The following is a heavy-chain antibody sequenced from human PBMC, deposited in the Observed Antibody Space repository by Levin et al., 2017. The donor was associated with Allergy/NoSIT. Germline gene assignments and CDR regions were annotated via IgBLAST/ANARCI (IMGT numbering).Heavy chain of an antibody. CDR2: ISSRSSYI. V-gene: IGHV3-21*01. CDR1: GFTFSSYS. D-gene: IGHD3-10*01. CDR3: ARDVTGSYAFDS. J-gene: IGHJ3*02. Sequence: PGESLKISCAASGFTFSSYSMNWVRQAPGKGLEWVSCISSRSSYIYYADSVRGRFTISRDNAKSSLYLQMNSLRAEDTAVYYCARDVTGSYAFDSWGQGTMVTVSS.